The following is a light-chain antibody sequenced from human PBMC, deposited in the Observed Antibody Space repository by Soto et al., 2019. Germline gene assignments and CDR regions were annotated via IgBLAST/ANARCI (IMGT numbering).Light chain of an antibody. CDR1: QGISDY. CDR3: LQHHTYPWT. Sequence: DIQMTQSPSAMSASVGDRVTITCRASQGISDYLAWFQQKPGKVPQRLIYAAYNLQSGVPSRFGGSGSGTEFTLTISSLQPEDFATYYCLQHHTYPWTFGQGTKVEIK. CDR2: AAY. V-gene: IGKV1-17*03. J-gene: IGKJ1*01.